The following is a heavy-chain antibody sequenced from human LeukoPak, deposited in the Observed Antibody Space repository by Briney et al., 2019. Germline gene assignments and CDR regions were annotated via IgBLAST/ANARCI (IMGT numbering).Heavy chain of an antibody. Sequence: SETLSLTCTVSGGSISSYYWSWIRQPPGKGLEWIGYIYYSGSTNYNPSLKSRVTISVDTSKNQFSLKLSSVTAADTAVYYCARDGEAYYYGSGRKGWFDPWGQGTLVTVSS. CDR2: IYYSGST. CDR1: GGSISSYY. V-gene: IGHV4-59*01. CDR3: ARDGEAYYYGSGRKGWFDP. D-gene: IGHD3-10*01. J-gene: IGHJ5*02.